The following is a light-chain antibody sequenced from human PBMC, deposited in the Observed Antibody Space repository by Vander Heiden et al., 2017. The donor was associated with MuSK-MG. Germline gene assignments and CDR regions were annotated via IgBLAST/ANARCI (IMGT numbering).Light chain of an antibody. J-gene: IGKJ5*01. V-gene: IGKV3-15*01. CDR3: QQYNNWPGT. Sequence: EIVMTQSPATLSVSPGERATLSCRASQSVSSNLAWYQQKPGQAPRLLIYGASHRATGNPAQFSGSGSGTEFTLTISSLQSEDFAVYYCQQYNNWPGTFGPGTRLEIK. CDR1: QSVSSN. CDR2: GAS.